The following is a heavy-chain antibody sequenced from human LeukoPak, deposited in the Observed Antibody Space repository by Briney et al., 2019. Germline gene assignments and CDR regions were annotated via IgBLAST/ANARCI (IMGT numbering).Heavy chain of an antibody. J-gene: IGHJ4*02. CDR1: GFTFSSCA. V-gene: IGHV3-64*01. CDR2: ISSNGGST. Sequence: GGSLRLSCAASGFTFSSCAMHWVRQAPGKGLEYVSAISSNGGSTYYANSVKGRFAISRDNSKNTLYLQMGSLRAEDMAVYYCARALYGDYPDYWGQGTLVTVSS. CDR3: ARALYGDYPDY. D-gene: IGHD4-17*01.